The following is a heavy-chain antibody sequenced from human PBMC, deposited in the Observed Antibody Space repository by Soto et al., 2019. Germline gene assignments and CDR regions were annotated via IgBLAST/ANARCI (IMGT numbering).Heavy chain of an antibody. CDR2: VHFSGSI. Sequence: QVQLQESGPGLVTPSETLSLICYVSDDSLSSTSYYWSWIRQPPGKGLEWIGFVHFSGSIHYNASLKSRATISVDTSRKQISLKMTSLTAADTAVYFCGRGGDAHKMGRHWGQGTLVTVSS. CDR3: GRGGDAHKMGRH. V-gene: IGHV4-61*01. D-gene: IGHD2-2*01. CDR1: DDSLSSTSYY. J-gene: IGHJ1*01.